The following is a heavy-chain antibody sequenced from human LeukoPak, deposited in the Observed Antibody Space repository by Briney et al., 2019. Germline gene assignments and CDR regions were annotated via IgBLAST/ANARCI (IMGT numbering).Heavy chain of an antibody. D-gene: IGHD4-23*01. CDR1: GFTFSGSA. Sequence: GGSLRLSCAASGFTFSGSAMHWVRQASGKGLEWVGRIRSKANSYATAYAASVKGRFTISRDNSKNTLYLQMNSLRAEDTAVYYCAKDHDYGGNDYLDYWGQGTLVTVSS. V-gene: IGHV3-73*01. CDR3: AKDHDYGGNDYLDY. CDR2: IRSKANSYAT. J-gene: IGHJ4*02.